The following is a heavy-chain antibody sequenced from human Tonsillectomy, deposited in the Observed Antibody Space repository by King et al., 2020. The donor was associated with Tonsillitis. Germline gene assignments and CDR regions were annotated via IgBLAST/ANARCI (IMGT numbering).Heavy chain of an antibody. J-gene: IGHJ4*02. Sequence: EVQLVESGGGLVQPGGSLRLSCAASGFTFSDYWISWVRQAPWKGLEWVANIKQDGSEKYYVGSGKGRFTISRDHAKNALYLQRSSLRAEDTAVYYCARDPLRGGDLDYWGQGTLVTVSS. CDR1: GFTFSDYW. CDR2: IKQDGSEK. CDR3: ARDPLRGGDLDY. V-gene: IGHV3-7*03. D-gene: IGHD2-21*01.